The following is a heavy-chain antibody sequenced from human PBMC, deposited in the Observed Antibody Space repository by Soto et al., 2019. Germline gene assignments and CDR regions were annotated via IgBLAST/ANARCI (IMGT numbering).Heavy chain of an antibody. D-gene: IGHD3-10*01. V-gene: IGHV1-2*04. Sequence: ASVKVSCKASGYTSTGYYMHWVRQAPGQGLEWMGWINPNSGGTNYAQKFQGWVTMTRDTSISTAYMELSRLRSDDTAVYYCARDATMVRGEALYGMDVWGQGTTVTVSS. J-gene: IGHJ6*02. CDR2: INPNSGGT. CDR1: GYTSTGYY. CDR3: ARDATMVRGEALYGMDV.